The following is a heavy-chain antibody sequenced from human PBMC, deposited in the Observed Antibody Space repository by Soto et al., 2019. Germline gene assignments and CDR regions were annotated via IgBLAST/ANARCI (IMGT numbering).Heavy chain of an antibody. Sequence: PGGSLRLSCAASGFTFSSYAMSWVRQAPGKGLEWVSAISGSGGSTYYADSVKGRFTISRDNSKNTLYLQMNSLRAEDTAVYYCAKEECSSTSCRPLDHRPKDDYWGQGTLVTVSS. V-gene: IGHV3-23*01. J-gene: IGHJ4*02. CDR3: AKEECSSTSCRPLDHRPKDDY. CDR1: GFTFSSYA. CDR2: ISGSGGST. D-gene: IGHD2-2*01.